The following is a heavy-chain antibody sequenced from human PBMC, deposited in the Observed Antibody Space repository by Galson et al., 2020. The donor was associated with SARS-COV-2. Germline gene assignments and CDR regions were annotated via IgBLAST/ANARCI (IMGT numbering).Heavy chain of an antibody. CDR3: ARVPVYYYYYMDV. Sequence: GGSLRLSCAASGFTFSSYSMNWVRQAPGKGLEWVSSISSSSSYIYYADSVKGRFTISRDNAKNSLYLQMNSLRAEDTAVYYCARVPVYYYYYMDVWGKGTKVTVSS. V-gene: IGHV3-21*01. CDR2: ISSSSSYI. J-gene: IGHJ6*03. CDR1: GFTFSSYS.